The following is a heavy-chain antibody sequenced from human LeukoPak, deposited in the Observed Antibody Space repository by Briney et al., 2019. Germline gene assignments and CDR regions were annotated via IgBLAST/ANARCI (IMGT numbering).Heavy chain of an antibody. CDR2: IKKDGSQK. V-gene: IGHV3-7*03. D-gene: IGHD3-3*01. CDR3: TRVFRGYDVSDY. J-gene: IGHJ4*02. Sequence: PGGSLRLSCAASGLTLRSFWMSWLRQAPGEGLEWVGNIKKDGSQKYYVDSVEGRFTISRENAKNSLYLQMDSLGADDTAVYYSTRVFRGYDVSDYWGQGTLVTVSS. CDR1: GLTLRSFW.